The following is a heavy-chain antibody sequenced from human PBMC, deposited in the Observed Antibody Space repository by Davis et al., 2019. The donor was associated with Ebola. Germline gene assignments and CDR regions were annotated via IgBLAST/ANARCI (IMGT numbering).Heavy chain of an antibody. J-gene: IGHJ6*04. CDR1: VITFSSYA. Sequence: GESLKISCTDSVITFSSYAMTWVRQAPGKGLEWVSAISGSGGSTYYADSVKGRFTISRDNSKKTLYLQMNSLRAEDTAVYYCAKNGLSFGVVKYHYGMDVWGKGTTVTVSS. V-gene: IGHV3-23*01. D-gene: IGHD3-3*01. CDR3: AKNGLSFGVVKYHYGMDV. CDR2: ISGSGGST.